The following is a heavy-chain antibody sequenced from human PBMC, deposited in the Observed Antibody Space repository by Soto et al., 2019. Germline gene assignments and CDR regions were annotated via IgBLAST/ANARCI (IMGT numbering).Heavy chain of an antibody. CDR1: GGTFSSYA. J-gene: IGHJ6*02. Sequence: QVQLVQSGAEVKKPGSSVKVSCKASGGTFSSYAISWVRQAPGQGLEWMGGFIPIFGTANYAQKFQGRVTITADKSTRTAYMELSSLRSEDTAVYYCASPTREWLPPARDYYYGMDVWGQGTTVTVSS. V-gene: IGHV1-69*06. D-gene: IGHD3-3*01. CDR3: ASPTREWLPPARDYYYGMDV. CDR2: FIPIFGTA.